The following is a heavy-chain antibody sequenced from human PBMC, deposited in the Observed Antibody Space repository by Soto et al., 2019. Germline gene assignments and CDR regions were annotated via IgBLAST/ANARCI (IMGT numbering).Heavy chain of an antibody. Sequence: SVKVCCKASGGPFSSYAISLVREAPGQGLEWMGGIIPIFGTANYAQKFQGRVTITADKSTSTAYMELSSLRSEDTAVYYCARDLGYRQQLVRSRNWFDPWGQGTMVTVSS. D-gene: IGHD6-13*01. CDR1: GGPFSSYA. CDR3: ARDLGYRQQLVRSRNWFDP. CDR2: IIPIFGTA. J-gene: IGHJ5*02. V-gene: IGHV1-69*06.